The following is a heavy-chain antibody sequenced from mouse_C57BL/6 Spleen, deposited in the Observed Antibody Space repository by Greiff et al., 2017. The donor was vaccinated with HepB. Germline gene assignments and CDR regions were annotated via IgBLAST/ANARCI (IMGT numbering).Heavy chain of an antibody. CDR3: AGGSAYYAMDY. CDR2: IYPGDGDT. J-gene: IGHJ4*01. V-gene: IGHV1-80*01. Sequence: QVQLQQSGAELVKPGASVKISCKASGYAFSSYWMNWVKQRPGKGLEWIGQIYPGDGDTNYNGKFKGKATLTADKSSSTAYMQLSSLTSEDSAVYFCAGGSAYYAMDYWGQGTSVTVSS. CDR1: GYAFSSYW.